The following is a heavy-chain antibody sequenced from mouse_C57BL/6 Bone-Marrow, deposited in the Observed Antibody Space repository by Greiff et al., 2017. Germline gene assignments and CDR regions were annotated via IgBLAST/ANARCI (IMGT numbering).Heavy chain of an antibody. CDR3: ARGYYYGSRRDYAMDY. CDR1: GYTFTSYW. CDR2: IYPSDSET. D-gene: IGHD1-1*01. J-gene: IGHJ4*01. V-gene: IGHV1-61*01. Sequence: QVQLQQSGAELVRPGSSVKLSCKASGYTFTSYWMDWVKQRPGQGLEWIGNIYPSDSETHYNQKFKDKATLTVDKSSSTAYMQLSSLTSEDSAVYYCARGYYYGSRRDYAMDYWGQGTSVTGSS.